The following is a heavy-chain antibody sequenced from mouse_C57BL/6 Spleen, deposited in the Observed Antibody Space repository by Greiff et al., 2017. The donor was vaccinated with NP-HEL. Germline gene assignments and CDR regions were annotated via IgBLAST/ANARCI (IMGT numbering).Heavy chain of an antibody. J-gene: IGHJ2*01. D-gene: IGHD1-1*01. V-gene: IGHV1-82*01. CDR3: AREGDYYSGGILYYFDY. CDR1: GYAFSSSW. Sequence: VQLQESGPELVKPGASVKISCKASGYAFSSSWMNWVKQRPGKGLEWIGRIYPGDGDTNYNGKFKGKATLTADKSSSTAYMQLSSLKSEDSAVYFCAREGDYYSGGILYYFDYWGQGTTLTVSS. CDR2: IYPGDGDT.